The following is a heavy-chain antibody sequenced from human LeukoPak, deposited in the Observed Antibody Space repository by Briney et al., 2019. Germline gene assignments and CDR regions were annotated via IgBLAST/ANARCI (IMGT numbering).Heavy chain of an antibody. CDR2: INHSGST. CDR3: ASRSVPYCSSTSCYDYYYYYMDV. CDR1: GGSFSGYY. Sequence: ASETLSLTCAVYGGSFSGYYWSWIRQPPGKGLEWIGEINHSGSTNYNPSLKSRVTISVDTSKNQFSLKLSSVTAADTAVYYCASRSVPYCSSTSCYDYYYYYMDVWGKGTTVTVSS. V-gene: IGHV4-34*01. J-gene: IGHJ6*03. D-gene: IGHD2-2*01.